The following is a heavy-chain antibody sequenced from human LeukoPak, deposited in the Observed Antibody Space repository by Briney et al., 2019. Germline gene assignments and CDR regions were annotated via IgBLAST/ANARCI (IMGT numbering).Heavy chain of an antibody. CDR2: INNDGSRT. J-gene: IGHJ4*02. V-gene: IGHV3-74*01. CDR3: ARGGVSGGFDY. CDR1: GFTLSNSW. D-gene: IGHD3-10*01. Sequence: GGSLRLSCAASGFTLSNSWMFWVRQPPGKGLKYVSEINNDGSRTSYADSVKGRFTISRDGAEKTLFLQMNSLRAEDTAVYFCARGGVSGGFDYWGQGTLVTVSS.